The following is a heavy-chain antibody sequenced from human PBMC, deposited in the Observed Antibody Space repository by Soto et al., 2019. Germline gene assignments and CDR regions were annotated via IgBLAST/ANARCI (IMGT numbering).Heavy chain of an antibody. CDR1: GFTFSDYS. D-gene: IGHD6-13*01. Sequence: DVPLVESGGDLVQPGGSLRLSCAPSGFTFSDYSMDWVRQAPGKGLEWIGHVRNKAQSYSTEFAASVKGRFTISRDDSTNSLHLQMNDLKTDDTAVYYCVRDSHSWSSDIWGQGTMVTVSS. J-gene: IGHJ3*02. CDR2: VRNKAQSYST. CDR3: VRDSHSWSSDI. V-gene: IGHV3-72*01.